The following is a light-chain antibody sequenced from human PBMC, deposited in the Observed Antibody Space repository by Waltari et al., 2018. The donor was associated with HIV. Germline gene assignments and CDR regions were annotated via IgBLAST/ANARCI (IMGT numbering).Light chain of an antibody. CDR3: QSYDNNLSVWM. CDR2: DSR. V-gene: IGLV1-40*01. Sequence: QSVLTQPPSISGAPGQRVTIPCTGSSANIGTGSDVHWYQHLPGKAPKLLIYDSRDRPSGVRDRFSGSKSGTSASLAITGLQAEDEADYYCQSYDNNLSVWMFGGGTKLTVL. CDR1: SANIGTGSD. J-gene: IGLJ3*02.